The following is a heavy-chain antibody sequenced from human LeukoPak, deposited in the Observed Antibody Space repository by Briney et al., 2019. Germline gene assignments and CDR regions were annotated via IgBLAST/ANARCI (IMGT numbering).Heavy chain of an antibody. J-gene: IGHJ4*02. V-gene: IGHV3-30*03. Sequence: GGSLRLSCAASGFTFSSYAMHWVRQSLGKGLEWVAVMSYDGFNKYYADSVKGRFTISRDNSKNTLYLQMNSLRAEDTAVYYCARVNKYSSGWYYWGQGTLVTVSS. CDR2: MSYDGFNK. CDR3: ARVNKYSSGWYY. D-gene: IGHD6-19*01. CDR1: GFTFSSYA.